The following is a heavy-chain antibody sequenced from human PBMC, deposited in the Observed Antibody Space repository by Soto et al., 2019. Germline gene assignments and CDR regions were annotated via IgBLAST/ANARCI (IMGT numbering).Heavy chain of an antibody. J-gene: IGHJ6*02. V-gene: IGHV3-23*01. CDR1: GFAFSNFH. CDR3: AKRFSDAWEAGMDV. Sequence: EMQVLESGGGLVQPGGSLRLSCAASGFAFSNFHMNWVRQAPGKGLQWVATIGGAGNDILYADSVEGRFTVSRDNSKNTLHLQMDGLRDEDTAIYYCAKRFSDAWEAGMDVWGQGTTVTVSS. D-gene: IGHD1-26*01. CDR2: IGGAGNDI.